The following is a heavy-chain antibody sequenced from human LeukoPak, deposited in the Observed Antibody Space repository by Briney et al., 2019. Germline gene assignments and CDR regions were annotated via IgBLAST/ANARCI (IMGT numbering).Heavy chain of an antibody. J-gene: IGHJ3*02. CDR1: GFTFSSYA. CDR2: ISGCGGST. V-gene: IGHV3-23*01. CDR3: AKKGRLVQSPHAFDI. D-gene: IGHD6-19*01. Sequence: PGGSLRLSCAASGFTFSSYAMSWVRQAPGKGLEWVSAISGCGGSTYYADSVKGRFTISRDNSKNTLYLQMNSLRAEDTAVYYCAKKGRLVQSPHAFDIWGQGTMVTVSS.